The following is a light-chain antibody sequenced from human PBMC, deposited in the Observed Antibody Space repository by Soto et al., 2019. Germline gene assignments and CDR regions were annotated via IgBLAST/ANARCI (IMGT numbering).Light chain of an antibody. Sequence: DRLMTQSPDTLSASPGERVXXXXXXSQSVNHNVAWEEEKPGRAPXLLSYGASTRATGIPPRLSGSGSGTEFTLTISSLQSEDFAVYYCQQYNNWPSWTFGQVTKVDIK. CDR1: QSVNHN. CDR3: QQYNNWPSWT. V-gene: IGKV3-15*01. J-gene: IGKJ1*01. CDR2: GAS.